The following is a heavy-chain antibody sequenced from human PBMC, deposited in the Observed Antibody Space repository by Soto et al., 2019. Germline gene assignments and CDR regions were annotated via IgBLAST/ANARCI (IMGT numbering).Heavy chain of an antibody. Sequence: QITLKESGPTLVKPTQTLTLTCSFSGFSLTTSGVGVGWIRQPPGKALEWLALIYWNDDKRYSPSVKNRFASNKCCTQNLGARTMTNMVPVDTATYYCANYYVGISGLSRLFDSWGEGTLVTVSS. J-gene: IGHJ4*02. D-gene: IGHD3-22*01. V-gene: IGHV2-5*01. CDR2: IYWNDDK. CDR1: GFSLTTSGVG. CDR3: ANYYVGISGLSRLFDS.